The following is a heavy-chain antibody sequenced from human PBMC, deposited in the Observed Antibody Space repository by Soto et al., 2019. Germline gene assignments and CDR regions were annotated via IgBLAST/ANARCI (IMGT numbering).Heavy chain of an antibody. J-gene: IGHJ4*02. Sequence: SVKVSCKASGGTFSSYAISWVRQAPGQGLEWMGGIIPIFGTANYAQKFQGRVTITADESTSTAYMELSSLRSEDTAVYYCARDLLGYCSGGSCYPFDYWGQGXLVTVYS. CDR3: ARDLLGYCSGGSCYPFDY. V-gene: IGHV1-69*13. D-gene: IGHD2-15*01. CDR1: GGTFSSYA. CDR2: IIPIFGTA.